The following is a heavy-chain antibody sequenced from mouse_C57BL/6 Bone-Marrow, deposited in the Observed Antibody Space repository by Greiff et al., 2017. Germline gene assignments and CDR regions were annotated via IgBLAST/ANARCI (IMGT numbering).Heavy chain of an antibody. CDR3: ARGTVFFDY. D-gene: IGHD3-3*01. Sequence: QVQLQQPGAELVKPGASVKLSCKASGYTFTSYWMHWVKQRPGQGLEWIGMIHPNSGSTNYNEKFKSKATLTVDKSSSTAYMQLSSLTSKDSAVYYCARGTVFFDYWGQGTTHTVSS. V-gene: IGHV1-64*01. CDR1: GYTFTSYW. CDR2: IHPNSGST. J-gene: IGHJ2*01.